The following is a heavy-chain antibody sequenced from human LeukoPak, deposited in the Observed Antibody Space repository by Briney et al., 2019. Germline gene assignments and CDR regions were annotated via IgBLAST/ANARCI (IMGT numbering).Heavy chain of an antibody. D-gene: IGHD2/OR15-2a*01. CDR3: TRSDAGSIQLDH. J-gene: IGHJ4*02. CDR2: IRSKAYGGTP. CDR1: GFIFGDFA. V-gene: IGHV3-49*04. Sequence: GGSLRLSCTASGFIFGDFAMNWVRQAPGKGLEWVGFIRSKAYGGTPEYAASVKGRFTISRDDSKNIAYLQMNSLRIEDTGVYSCTRSDAGSIQLDHWGQGTWSPSPQ.